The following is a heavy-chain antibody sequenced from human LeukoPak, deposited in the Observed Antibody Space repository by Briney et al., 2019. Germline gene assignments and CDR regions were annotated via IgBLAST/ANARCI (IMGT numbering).Heavy chain of an antibody. V-gene: IGHV3-30-3*01. J-gene: IGHJ4*02. Sequence: PGRSLRLSCAASGFTFSSYAMHWVRQAQGKGLEWVAVISYDGSNKYYADSVKGRFTISRDNSKNTLYLQMNSLRAEDTAVYYCDCSSTSCYQLQGYWGQGTLVTVSS. CDR3: DCSSTSCYQLQGY. D-gene: IGHD2-2*01. CDR1: GFTFSSYA. CDR2: ISYDGSNK.